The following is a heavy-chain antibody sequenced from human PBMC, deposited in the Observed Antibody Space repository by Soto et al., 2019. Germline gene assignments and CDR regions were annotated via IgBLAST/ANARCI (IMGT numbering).Heavy chain of an antibody. CDR3: VSHRITMVRGVITKPLFDY. V-gene: IGHV1-24*01. J-gene: IGHJ4*02. CDR2: FDPEDGET. CDR1: GYTLTELS. D-gene: IGHD3-10*01. Sequence: ASVKVSCKVSGYTLTELSMHWVRQAPGKGLEWMGGFDPEDGETIYAQKFQGRVTMTEDTSTDTAYMELSSLRSEDTAVYYCVSHRITMVRGVITKPLFDYWGQGTLVTVSS.